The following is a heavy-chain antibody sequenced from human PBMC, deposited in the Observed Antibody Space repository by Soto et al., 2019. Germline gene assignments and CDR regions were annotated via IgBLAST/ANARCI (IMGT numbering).Heavy chain of an antibody. CDR2: IRNKADSYAT. J-gene: IGHJ6*02. D-gene: IGHD6-13*01. Sequence: EVQLGESGGGLVQPGGSLTLSCAASGFTFSGSAMHWVRQASGKGLEWVGRIRNKADSYATAYAASVKGRFTISRDDSKNTAYLQMNSLKTEDTAVYYCTRFLAAPGMDVWGQGTTVTVSS. CDR1: GFTFSGSA. CDR3: TRFLAAPGMDV. V-gene: IGHV3-73*02.